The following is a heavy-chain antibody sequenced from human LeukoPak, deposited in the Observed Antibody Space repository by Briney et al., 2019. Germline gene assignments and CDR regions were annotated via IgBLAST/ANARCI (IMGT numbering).Heavy chain of an antibody. J-gene: IGHJ4*02. CDR2: ISSSSSYI. D-gene: IGHD3-16*01. CDR1: GFTFSSYS. CDR3: AKVLDDYVWGSYSGYFDY. V-gene: IGHV3-21*01. Sequence: GGSLRLSCAASGFTFSSYSMNWVRQAPGKGLEWVSSISSSSSYIYYADSVKGRFTISRDNAKNSLYLQMNSLRAEDTAVYYCAKVLDDYVWGSYSGYFDYWGQGTLVTVSS.